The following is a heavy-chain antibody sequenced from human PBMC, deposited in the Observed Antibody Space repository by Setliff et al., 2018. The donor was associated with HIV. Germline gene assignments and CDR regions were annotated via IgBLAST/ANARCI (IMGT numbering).Heavy chain of an antibody. CDR1: GFTFSSYA. CDR2: VSGGGGST. Sequence: GGSLRLSCAASGFTFSSYAMSWVRQTPGKGLEWVSAVSGGGGSTYYADSVKGRLTISRDNSKNTLYLQMNSLRAEDTAVYYCAKERNPYYYDSSGYSWFDSWGQGTLVTVSS. CDR3: AKERNPYYYDSSGYSWFDS. D-gene: IGHD3-22*01. J-gene: IGHJ5*01. V-gene: IGHV3-23*01.